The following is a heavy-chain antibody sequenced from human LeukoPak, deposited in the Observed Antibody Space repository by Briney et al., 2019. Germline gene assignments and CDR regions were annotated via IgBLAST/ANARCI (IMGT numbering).Heavy chain of an antibody. D-gene: IGHD3-22*01. Sequence: GESLKISCKGSGYSFTSYWIGWVRQMPGKGLEWMGIIYPGGSDTRYSPSFQGQVTISADKSISTAYLQWSSLKASDTAMYCCARLDDSSGYYYSSFDYWGQGTLVTVSS. V-gene: IGHV5-51*01. J-gene: IGHJ4*02. CDR2: IYPGGSDT. CDR1: GYSFTSYW. CDR3: ARLDDSSGYYYSSFDY.